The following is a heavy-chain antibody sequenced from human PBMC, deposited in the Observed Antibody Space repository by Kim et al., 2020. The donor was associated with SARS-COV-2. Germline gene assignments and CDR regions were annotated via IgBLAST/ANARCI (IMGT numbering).Heavy chain of an antibody. V-gene: IGHV4-59*09. CDR3: ARGEEWLPYAYDY. Sequence: YNPSLKSRVTISVDTSKNQFSLKLSSVTAADTAVYYCARGEEWLPYAYDYWGQGTLVTVSS. D-gene: IGHD3-3*01. J-gene: IGHJ4*02.